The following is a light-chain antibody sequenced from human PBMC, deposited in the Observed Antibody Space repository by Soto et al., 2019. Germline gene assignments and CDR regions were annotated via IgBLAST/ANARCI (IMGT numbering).Light chain of an antibody. CDR2: AAS. Sequence: AIRMTQSPSSFSASTGDRVTITCRASQGISSYLAWYQQKPGKAPKLLMYAASTLQSGVPSRFSGSGSGTDFTLTISCLQSEDFATYYCQQYHSYPPTFGGGTKVEIK. V-gene: IGKV1-8*01. J-gene: IGKJ4*01. CDR3: QQYHSYPPT. CDR1: QGISSY.